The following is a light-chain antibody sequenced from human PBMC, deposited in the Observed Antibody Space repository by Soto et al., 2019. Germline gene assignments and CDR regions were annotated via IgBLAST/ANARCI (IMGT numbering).Light chain of an antibody. CDR3: AAWDGSLKGYV. J-gene: IGLJ1*01. Sequence: QSVLTQPPSASGTPGQRVTISCSGSFSNIGSNPVNWYQQLPGTAPKLLIYSNNQRPSGVPDRFSGFKSGTSASLAISGLQSEDEADYYCAAWDGSLKGYVFGTGTKLTVL. CDR2: SNN. CDR1: FSNIGSNP. V-gene: IGLV1-44*01.